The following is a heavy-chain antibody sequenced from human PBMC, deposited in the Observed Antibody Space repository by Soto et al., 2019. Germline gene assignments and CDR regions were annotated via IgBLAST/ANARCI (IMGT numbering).Heavy chain of an antibody. V-gene: IGHV4-30-4*01. Sequence: PSETLSLTCTVSGGSISSGDYYWSWIRQPPGKGLEWIGYIYYSGSTYYNPSLKSRVTISVDTSKNQFSLKLSSVTAADTAVYYCARGVVVPAAIYFDYWGQGTLVTVSS. CDR2: IYYSGST. D-gene: IGHD2-2*01. J-gene: IGHJ4*02. CDR1: GGSISSGDYY. CDR3: ARGVVVPAAIYFDY.